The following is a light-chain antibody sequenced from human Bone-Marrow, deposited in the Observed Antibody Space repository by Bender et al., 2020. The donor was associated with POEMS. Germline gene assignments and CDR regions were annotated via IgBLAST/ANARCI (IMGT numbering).Light chain of an antibody. J-gene: IGLJ3*02. CDR2: LEDGGNY. V-gene: IGLV4-60*02. CDR3: ETWDSNVWV. CDR1: SGHRNYI. Sequence: QPVLTQSSSASASLGSSVKLTCTLSSGHRNYIIAWHQQQPGKAPRYLMKLEDGGNYNKGSGVPDRFSGSSSGADRYLTISNLQFEDEADYYCETWDSNVWVFGGGTKLTVL.